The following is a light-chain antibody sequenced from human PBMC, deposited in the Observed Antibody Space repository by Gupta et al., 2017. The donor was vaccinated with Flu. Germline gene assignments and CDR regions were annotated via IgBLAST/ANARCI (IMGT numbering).Light chain of an antibody. J-gene: IGLJ3*02. Sequence: QSALTQPPSVSGSLGHSVTISCTGTSSDVGDYHYVSWYQHHPGKAPKLTVYDVNKRPSGVPDRFSGSKSGNTASLTISGLQAEDAADYYCCSYAGSYTWVFGGGTKVTVL. CDR3: CSYAGSYTWV. V-gene: IGLV2-11*01. CDR2: DVN. CDR1: SSDVGDYHY.